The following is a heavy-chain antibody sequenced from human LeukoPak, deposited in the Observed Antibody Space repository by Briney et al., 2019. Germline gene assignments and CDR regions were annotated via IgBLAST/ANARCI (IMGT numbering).Heavy chain of an antibody. CDR3: ARDLKLYYDIPGAFDI. CDR2: IYHSGST. Sequence: SQTLSLTCAVSGGSISSGGYSWSWIRQPPGKGLEWIGYIYHSGSTYYNPSLKSRVTISVDRSKNQFSLKLSSVTAADTAVYYCARDLKLYYDIPGAFDIWGQGTMVTVSS. V-gene: IGHV4-30-2*01. CDR1: GGSISSGGYS. J-gene: IGHJ3*02. D-gene: IGHD3-9*01.